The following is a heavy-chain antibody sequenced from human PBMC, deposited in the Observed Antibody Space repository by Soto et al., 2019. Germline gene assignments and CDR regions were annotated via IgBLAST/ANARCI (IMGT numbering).Heavy chain of an antibody. Sequence: PAESLKLSCKGSGYSFTSYWISWVRQMPGKGLEWMGRIDPSDSYTNYSPSFQGHVTISADKSISTAYLQWSSLKASDTAMYYCARSIAARHPSDYYYYGMDVWGQGTTVTVSS. D-gene: IGHD6-6*01. CDR1: GYSFTSYW. CDR3: ARSIAARHPSDYYYYGMDV. J-gene: IGHJ6*02. V-gene: IGHV5-10-1*01. CDR2: IDPSDSYT.